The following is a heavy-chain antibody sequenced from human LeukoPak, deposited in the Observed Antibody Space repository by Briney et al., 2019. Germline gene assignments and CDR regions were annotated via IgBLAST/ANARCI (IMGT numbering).Heavy chain of an antibody. CDR3: ARERAAHSWFDP. V-gene: IGHV4-59*01. D-gene: IGHD6-13*01. CDR2: IYYSGST. J-gene: IGHJ5*02. Sequence: SETLSLTCTVSGGSISSYYWSWIRQPPGKGLEWIGYIYYSGSTNYNPSLKSRVTISVDTSKNQFSLKLSSVTAADTAVYYCARERAAHSWFDPWGQGTLVTVSS. CDR1: GGSISSYY.